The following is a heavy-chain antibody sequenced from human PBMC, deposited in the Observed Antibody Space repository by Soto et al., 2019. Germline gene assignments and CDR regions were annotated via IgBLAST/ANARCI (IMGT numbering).Heavy chain of an antibody. V-gene: IGHV1-58*01. CDR3: AADRHMIVVAGLFDL. J-gene: IGHJ2*01. CDR1: GFTFTSSA. Sequence: QMQLVQSGPEVKKPGTSVKVSCKASGFTFTSSAVQWVRQARGQRLEWIGWIVVGSGNTNYAQKFQERVTITRDMSTSTAYMELSSLRSEDTAVYYCAADRHMIVVAGLFDLWGRGTLVTVSS. D-gene: IGHD3-22*01. CDR2: IVVGSGNT.